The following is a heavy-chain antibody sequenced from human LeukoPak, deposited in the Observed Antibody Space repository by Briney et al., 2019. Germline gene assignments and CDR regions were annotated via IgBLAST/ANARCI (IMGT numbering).Heavy chain of an antibody. CDR2: INHSGST. Sequence: SETLSLTCTVSGGSISSSSYYWSWIRQPPGKGLEWIGEINHSGSTNYNPSLKSRVTISVDTSKNQFSLKLSSVTAADTAVYYCARRSSWEWPITHYWGQGTLVTVSS. D-gene: IGHD1-26*01. V-gene: IGHV4-39*07. CDR1: GGSISSSSYY. CDR3: ARRSSWEWPITHY. J-gene: IGHJ4*02.